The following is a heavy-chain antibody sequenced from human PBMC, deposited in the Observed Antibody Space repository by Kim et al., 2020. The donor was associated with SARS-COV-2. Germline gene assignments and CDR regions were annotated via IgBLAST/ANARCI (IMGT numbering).Heavy chain of an antibody. V-gene: IGHV3-20*01. D-gene: IGHD1-7*01. CDR3: ARGLELQSG. J-gene: IGHJ4*02. Sequence: GSTGYAESVKGRFTIARDNAKNDLYLQRNSLRAEDTALYHCARGLELQSGWGQGTLVTVSS. CDR2: GST.